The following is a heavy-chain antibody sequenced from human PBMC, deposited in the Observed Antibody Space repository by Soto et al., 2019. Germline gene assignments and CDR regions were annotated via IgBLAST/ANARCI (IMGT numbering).Heavy chain of an antibody. CDR2: TRNKANSYTT. D-gene: IGHD2-15*01. J-gene: IGHJ3*02. V-gene: IGHV3-72*01. CDR3: ARLDNCSGGSCSRDAFDI. CDR1: GFTFSDHY. Sequence: GESLKISCAASGFTFSDHYMDWVRQAPGKGLEWVGRTRNKANSYTTEYAASVKGRFTISRDDSKNSRYLQMNSLKTEDTAVYYCARLDNCSGGSCSRDAFDIWGQGTMVTVSS.